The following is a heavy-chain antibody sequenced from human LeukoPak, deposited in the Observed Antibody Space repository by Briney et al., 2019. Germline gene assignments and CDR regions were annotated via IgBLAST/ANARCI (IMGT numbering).Heavy chain of an antibody. CDR2: ISVSGGDT. J-gene: IGHJ4*02. CDR3: AKDVTGRDYSGDC. D-gene: IGHD4-11*01. Sequence: GGSLRLSCAASGFTFSSYAMSWVRQAPGKGLEWVSTISVSGGDTFYADSVKGRFTTSRDNSKNTLYLQMNSLRAEDTAVYYCAKDVTGRDYSGDCWGQGTLVTVSS. CDR1: GFTFSSYA. V-gene: IGHV3-23*01.